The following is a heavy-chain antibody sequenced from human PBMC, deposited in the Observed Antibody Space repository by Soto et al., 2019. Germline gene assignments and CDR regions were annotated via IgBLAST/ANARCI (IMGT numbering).Heavy chain of an antibody. V-gene: IGHV3-23*01. D-gene: IGHD1-7*01. CDR2: ITATGGNT. CDR1: GFTFSTYS. CDR3: AKCMQAYWNYDAHHI. J-gene: IGHJ3*02. Sequence: GSLRLSCAASGFTFSTYSMTWVRQAPGKGLEWVAHITATGGNTYYADSVRGRFTISRDTSGNTLYLQMNSLRAEDTALYYCAKCMQAYWNYDAHHIWGQGTMVT.